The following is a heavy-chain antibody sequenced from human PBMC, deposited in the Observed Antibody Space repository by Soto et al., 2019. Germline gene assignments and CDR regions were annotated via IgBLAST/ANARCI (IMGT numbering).Heavy chain of an antibody. Sequence: PGGSLRLSCAASGFTVGSYWMSWVRQSPGKGLEWVANIKQDGSEKYYVDSVKGRFTISRDNAKNSLYLQMNSLRAEDTAVYYCARYRVVISYYGMDVWGQGTTVTVSS. D-gene: IGHD3-22*01. V-gene: IGHV3-7*01. CDR2: IKQDGSEK. J-gene: IGHJ6*02. CDR1: GFTVGSYW. CDR3: ARYRVVISYYGMDV.